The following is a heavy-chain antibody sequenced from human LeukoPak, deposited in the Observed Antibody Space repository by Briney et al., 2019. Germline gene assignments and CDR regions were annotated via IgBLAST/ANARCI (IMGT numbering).Heavy chain of an antibody. J-gene: IGHJ4*02. V-gene: IGHV4-61*08. Sequence: SETLSLTCTVSGASVSSGDYYWSWVRQAPGKGLEWIGHNGDPSYNPSLKSRVVISIDTSRNQFSLRLNSVTAADTATYFCVTYYVNGGGRGHWGPGALVTVSS. CDR3: VTYYVNGGGRGH. D-gene: IGHD3-16*01. CDR1: GASVSSGDYY. CDR2: HNGDP.